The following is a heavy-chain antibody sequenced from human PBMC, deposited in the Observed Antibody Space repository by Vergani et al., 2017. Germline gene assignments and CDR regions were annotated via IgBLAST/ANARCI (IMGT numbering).Heavy chain of an antibody. J-gene: IGHJ3*02. D-gene: IGHD6-13*01. CDR3: ARQSSSSWDDAFDI. V-gene: IGHV4-38-2*01. CDR1: GYSISSGYY. CDR2: IYHSGST. Sequence: QVQLQESGPGLVKPSETLSLTCAVSGYSISSGYYWGWIRQPPGKGLEWIGSIYHSGSTYYNPSLKSRVTISVDTSKNQFSRKLSSVTAADTAVYYCARQSSSSWDDAFDIWGQGTMVTVSS.